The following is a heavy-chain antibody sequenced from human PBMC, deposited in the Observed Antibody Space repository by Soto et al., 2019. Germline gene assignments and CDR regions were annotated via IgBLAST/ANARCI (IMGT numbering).Heavy chain of an antibody. CDR1: GLSVSTNF. J-gene: IGHJ6*02. V-gene: IGHV3-53*01. Sequence: GGSLRLSCAASGLSVSTNFMSWVSQAPGKGLEWLAVIYSGGKTFYADSVKGRFTISKDNSKNTLSLQMNSLRAEDTAVYYCTRGAPGERPYYVSYYGMDVWGQGATVTV. CDR2: IYSGGKT. CDR3: TRGAPGERPYYVSYYGMDV.